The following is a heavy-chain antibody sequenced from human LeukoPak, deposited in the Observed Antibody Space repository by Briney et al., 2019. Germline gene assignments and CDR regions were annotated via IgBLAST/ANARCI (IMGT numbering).Heavy chain of an antibody. CDR3: AKDIVVVPPAIWGAFHI. CDR2: ISGSGGTT. D-gene: IGHD2-2*02. CDR1: GFTFSSYA. J-gene: IGHJ3*02. V-gene: IGHV3-23*01. Sequence: GGSLRLSCAASGFTFSSYAMSWVRQAPGKGLEWVSGISGSGGTTYYADSVKGRFTISRDNSKNTLYLQMNSLRAEDAGVYYCAKDIVVVPPAIWGAFHIWGQGTMVSVS.